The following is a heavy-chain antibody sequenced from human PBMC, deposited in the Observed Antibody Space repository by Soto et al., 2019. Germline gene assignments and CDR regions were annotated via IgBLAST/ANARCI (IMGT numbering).Heavy chain of an antibody. CDR1: GGSFIGYY. Sequence: SETLSLTCAVFGGSFIGYYLGWIRQPPRKGLEWIGEINHSGSTNYNPSLKSRVTISVDTSKNQFSLKLSSVTAADTAVYYCARGVRELLWFGESYYYYYMDVWGKGTTVTVSS. J-gene: IGHJ6*03. CDR2: INHSGST. D-gene: IGHD3-10*01. CDR3: ARGVRELLWFGESYYYYYMDV. V-gene: IGHV4-34*01.